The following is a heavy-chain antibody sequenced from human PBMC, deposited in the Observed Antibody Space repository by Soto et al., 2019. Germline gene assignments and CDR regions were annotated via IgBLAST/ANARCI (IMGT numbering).Heavy chain of an antibody. Sequence: GGSLRLSCAASGFTFTSNAMSWVRQAPGKGLEWVSAIDGSGGRTYYVDSVKGRFTISRDNSKNTLYLQMNSLRAEDTDVYYCARHPERIAQIGWFDPWGQGTLVTVSS. D-gene: IGHD6-13*01. V-gene: IGHV3-23*01. CDR3: ARHPERIAQIGWFDP. CDR2: IDGSGGRT. CDR1: GFTFTSNA. J-gene: IGHJ5*02.